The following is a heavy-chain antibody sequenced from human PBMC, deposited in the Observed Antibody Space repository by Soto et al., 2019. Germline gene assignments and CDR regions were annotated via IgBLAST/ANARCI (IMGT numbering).Heavy chain of an antibody. Sequence: EVQLLESGGGLVQPGGSLRLSCAASGFSFGDYDMGWVRQPPGKGPEWVSSLYADGRTCYLYSVRGRFTISRDNAKTTLFLQMNVLTADDTAVYFCATAGRNFFGSWGQGTLVTVSS. CDR2: LYADGRT. CDR3: ATAGRNFFGS. J-gene: IGHJ4*02. V-gene: IGHV3-23*01. CDR1: GFSFGDYD. D-gene: IGHD3-10*01.